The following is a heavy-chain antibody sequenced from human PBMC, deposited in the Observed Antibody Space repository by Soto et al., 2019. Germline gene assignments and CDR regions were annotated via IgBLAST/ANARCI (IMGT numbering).Heavy chain of an antibody. Sequence: ASVKVSCKASNDSLSSHFIHWVRQAPGEGLEWMGIINPGPNSASYSKEFQDRVIITRDTSASTAYMDLSSLRSEDTAVYYCARGIATGQLDPWGQGTLVTVSS. CDR3: ARGIATGQLDP. CDR1: NDSLSSHF. D-gene: IGHD2-15*01. CDR2: INPGPNSA. V-gene: IGHV1-46*01. J-gene: IGHJ5*02.